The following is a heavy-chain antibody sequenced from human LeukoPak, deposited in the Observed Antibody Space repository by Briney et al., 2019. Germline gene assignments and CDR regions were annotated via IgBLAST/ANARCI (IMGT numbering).Heavy chain of an antibody. D-gene: IGHD1-26*01. J-gene: IGHJ4*02. CDR2: ISAYNGNT. CDR1: GYTFTSYG. CDR3: ARDEWELTTPPD. V-gene: IGHV1-18*01. Sequence: ASVKVSCKASGYTFTSYGISWVRQAPGQGLEWMGWISAYNGNTNYAQKLQGRVTMTTDTSTSTAYMELRSLRTDDTAVYYCARDEWELTTPPDWGQGTLVTVSS.